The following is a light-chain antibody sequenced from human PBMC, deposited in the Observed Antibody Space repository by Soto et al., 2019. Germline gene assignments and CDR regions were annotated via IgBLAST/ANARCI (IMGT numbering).Light chain of an antibody. CDR3: SSYAGSSTYVV. CDR2: EGS. V-gene: IGLV2-23*01. J-gene: IGLJ2*01. CDR1: SSDVGSYNL. Sequence: QSALTQPASVSGSPGQSITISCTGTSSDVGSYNLVSWYQQHPGEAPKLMIYEGSKRPSGISDRFSGSKSGNTASLTISGLQAEDEADYYCSSYAGSSTYVVFGGGTKLTVL.